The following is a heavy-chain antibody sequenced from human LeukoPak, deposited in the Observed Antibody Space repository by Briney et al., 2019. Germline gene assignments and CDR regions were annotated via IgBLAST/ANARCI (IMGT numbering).Heavy chain of an antibody. CDR1: GFTVSSNY. CDR3: ASLIAARPIYYYDY. CDR2: IYSGGST. J-gene: IGHJ4*02. Sequence: PGGSLRLSCAASGFTVSSNYMSWVRQAPGKGLEWVSVIYSGGSTYYADSVKGRFTISRDNSKNTLYLQMNSLRAEDTAVYYCASLIAARPIYYYDYWGQGTLVTVSS. V-gene: IGHV3-66*01. D-gene: IGHD6-6*01.